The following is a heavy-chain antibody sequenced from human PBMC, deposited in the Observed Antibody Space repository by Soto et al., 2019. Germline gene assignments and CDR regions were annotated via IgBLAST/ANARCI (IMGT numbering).Heavy chain of an antibody. Sequence: QAQLLQSGGELKKSGASVKVSCKASGYTFNTYGISWVRQAPGQGLEWMEWISIHNGNTNFAQKFQSRVTLTTDTSTSTGKMELRSPISDDTGVYYCARMTTVDTPHYYMDVWGKGTTVTVSS. CDR2: ISIHNGNT. V-gene: IGHV1-18*04. D-gene: IGHD4-17*01. CDR3: ARMTTVDTPHYYMDV. CDR1: GYTFNTYG. J-gene: IGHJ6*03.